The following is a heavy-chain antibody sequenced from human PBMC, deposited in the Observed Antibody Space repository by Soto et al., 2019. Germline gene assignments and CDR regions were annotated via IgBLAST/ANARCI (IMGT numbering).Heavy chain of an antibody. V-gene: IGHV3-53*01. CDR2: IYSDGST. Sequence: PGGSLRLSCAPSGFTVSNNYMNWVRQAPGKGLEWVSIIYSDGSTYYADYVKGRFTISRDNSKNTLYLQMDSLRAVDTAVYFCARGLKIRHDAFDLWGPGTMVTVSS. CDR3: ARGLKIRHDAFDL. J-gene: IGHJ3*01. D-gene: IGHD3-22*01. CDR1: GFTVSNNY.